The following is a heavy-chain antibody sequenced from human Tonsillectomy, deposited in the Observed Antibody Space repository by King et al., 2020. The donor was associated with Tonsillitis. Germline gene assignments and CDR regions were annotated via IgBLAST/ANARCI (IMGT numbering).Heavy chain of an antibody. V-gene: IGHV1-18*01. CDR1: GYSFTSYG. J-gene: IGHJ5*02. Sequence: QLVQAGAEVKKPGASVKVSCKASGYSFTSYGITWVRQAPGQGLDWVGWNRVYNGNNNYSKKLKGRVTMTTDTSPSTAYMELRSLRYDDTAVYYCARDPGMPTNNWFDPWGQGTLVTVSS. CDR2: NRVYNGNN. CDR3: ARDPGMPTNNWFDP. D-gene: IGHD5-24*01.